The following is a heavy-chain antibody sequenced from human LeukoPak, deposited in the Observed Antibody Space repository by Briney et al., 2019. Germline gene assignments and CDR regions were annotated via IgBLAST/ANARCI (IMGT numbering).Heavy chain of an antibody. Sequence: SETLSLTCTVSGGSVSSGSYYWSWIRQPPGKGLEWIGYIYYSGSTNYNPSLKSRVTISVDTSKNQFSLKLSSVTAADTAVYYCARGSQSLGYCSGGSCRAKIFDYWGQGTLVTVSS. D-gene: IGHD2-15*01. CDR2: IYYSGST. CDR1: GGSVSSGSYY. J-gene: IGHJ4*02. V-gene: IGHV4-61*01. CDR3: ARGSQSLGYCSGGSCRAKIFDY.